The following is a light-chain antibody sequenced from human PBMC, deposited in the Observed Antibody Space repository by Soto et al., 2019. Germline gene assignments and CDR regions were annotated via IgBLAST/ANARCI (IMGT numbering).Light chain of an antibody. CDR3: SSYTSSITYV. J-gene: IGLJ1*01. CDR2: DVS. V-gene: IGLV2-14*01. CDR1: SSDVGGYNY. Sequence: QSALTQPASVTGSPGHSITISCTETSSDVGGYNYVSWYQQYPGKAPKLMIYDVSNRPSGVSNRFSGSKSGNTASLTISGLQAEDEADYYCSSYTSSITYVFGTGTKVTVL.